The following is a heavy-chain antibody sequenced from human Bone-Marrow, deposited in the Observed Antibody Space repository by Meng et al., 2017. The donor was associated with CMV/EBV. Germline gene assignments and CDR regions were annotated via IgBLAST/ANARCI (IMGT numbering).Heavy chain of an antibody. CDR2: IYYSGST. D-gene: IGHD4-17*01. V-gene: IGHV4-59*01. J-gene: IGHJ4*02. CDR3: ARGGLRLGY. Sequence: GSLRLSCTVSGGSISSYYWSWIRQPPGKGLEWIGYIYYSGSTNYNPSLKSRVTISVDTSKNQFSLKLSSVTAADTAMYYCARGGLRLGYWGQGTLVTVSS. CDR1: GGSISSYY.